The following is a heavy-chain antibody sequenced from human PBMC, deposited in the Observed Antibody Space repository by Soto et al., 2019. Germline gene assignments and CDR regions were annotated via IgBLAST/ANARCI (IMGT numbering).Heavy chain of an antibody. CDR3: ARDREGGIAVAGTGYYFDY. V-gene: IGHV1-69*13. D-gene: IGHD6-19*01. Sequence: ASVKVSCKASGGTFSSYAISWVRQAPGQGLEWMGGIIPIFGTANYAQKFQGRVTITADESTSTAYMELSSLRSEDTAVYYCARDREGGIAVAGTGYYFDYWGQGTLVTVSS. CDR2: IIPIFGTA. J-gene: IGHJ4*02. CDR1: GGTFSSYA.